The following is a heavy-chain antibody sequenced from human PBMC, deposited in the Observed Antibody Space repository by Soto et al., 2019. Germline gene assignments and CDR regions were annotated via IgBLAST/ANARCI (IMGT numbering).Heavy chain of an antibody. V-gene: IGHV1-69*02. J-gene: IGHJ4*02. Sequence: QVQLVQSGAEVKKPGSSVKVSCKASGGTFSSYTISWLRQAPGQGLEWMGKIIPILCRENYAQKFQGRVTITADKSTSTAYLELSRLRSEDTAVYYCAAGYSSGWSVNNWSQGTLVPVSP. D-gene: IGHD6-19*01. CDR2: IIPILCRE. CDR3: AAGYSSGWSVNN. CDR1: GGTFSSYT.